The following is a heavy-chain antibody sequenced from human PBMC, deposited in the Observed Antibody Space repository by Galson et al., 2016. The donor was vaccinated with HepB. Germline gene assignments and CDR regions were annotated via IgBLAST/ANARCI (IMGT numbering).Heavy chain of an antibody. J-gene: IGHJ6*03. CDR2: ISVDKGNT. Sequence: SVKVSCKASGYAFSGYYISWVRQAPGQGLEWMGWISVDKGNTNYAQKLQDRVFMTTDTYTNTAYMELRSLRSDDTAMYYCARDRYCRDTTCFTPDYMDVWGKGTAVTVSS. CDR1: GYAFSGYY. V-gene: IGHV1-18*04. D-gene: IGHD2-2*02. CDR3: ARDRYCRDTTCFTPDYMDV.